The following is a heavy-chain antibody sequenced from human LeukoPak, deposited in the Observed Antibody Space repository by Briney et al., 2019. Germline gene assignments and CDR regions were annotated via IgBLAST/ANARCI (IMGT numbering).Heavy chain of an antibody. Sequence: PGGSLRLSCAASGFTVSSNYMSWVRQAPGKGLEWVSVICSGGSTYYADSVKGRFTISRDNSKNTLYLQMNSLRAEDTAVYYCARDIVATIYDYYYGMDVWGQGTTVTVSS. D-gene: IGHD5-12*01. CDR2: ICSGGST. CDR3: ARDIVATIYDYYYGMDV. V-gene: IGHV3-66*01. J-gene: IGHJ6*02. CDR1: GFTVSSNY.